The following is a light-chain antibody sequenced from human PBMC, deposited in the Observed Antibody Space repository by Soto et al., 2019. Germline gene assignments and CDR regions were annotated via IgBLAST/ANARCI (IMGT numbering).Light chain of an antibody. J-gene: IGKJ4*01. CDR3: QQYGGSPLVT. CDR1: KSVSGNY. Sequence: EIVLTQSPGTQSLSPGERATLSCRASKSVSGNYLAWYQQKPGQAPRLLISGASSRATGIPDRFSGSGSGTDFTLTISRLEPEDIAVYYCQQYGGSPLVTFGGGTKVEIK. CDR2: GAS. V-gene: IGKV3-20*01.